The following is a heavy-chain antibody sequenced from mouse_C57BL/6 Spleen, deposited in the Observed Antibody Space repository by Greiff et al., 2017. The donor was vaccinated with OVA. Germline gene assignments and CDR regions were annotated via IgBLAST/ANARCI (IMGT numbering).Heavy chain of an antibody. CDR3: ARGPPYGSSYFDY. J-gene: IGHJ2*01. CDR1: GYTFTSYW. V-gene: IGHV1-55*01. Sequence: VQLQQPGAELVKPGASVKMSCKASGYTFTSYWITWMKQRPGQGLEWIGDIYPGSGSTNYNEKFKSKATLTVDTSSSTAYMQLSSLTSEDSAVYYCARGPPYGSSYFDYWGQGTTLTVSS. D-gene: IGHD1-1*01. CDR2: IYPGSGST.